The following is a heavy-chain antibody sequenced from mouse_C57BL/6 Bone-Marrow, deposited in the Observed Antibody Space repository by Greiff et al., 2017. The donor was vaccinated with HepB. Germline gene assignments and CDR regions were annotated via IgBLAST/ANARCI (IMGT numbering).Heavy chain of an antibody. CDR3: ARHENGGFAY. V-gene: IGHV5-12*01. CDR1: GFTFSDYY. J-gene: IGHJ3*01. Sequence: DVKLVESGGGLVQPGGSLKLSCAASGFTFSDYYMYWVRQTPEKRLEWVAYISNGGGSTYYPDTVNVRFTISRDNAKNTLYLQMSRLKSEDTAMYYCARHENGGFAYWGQGTLVTVSA. CDR2: ISNGGGST.